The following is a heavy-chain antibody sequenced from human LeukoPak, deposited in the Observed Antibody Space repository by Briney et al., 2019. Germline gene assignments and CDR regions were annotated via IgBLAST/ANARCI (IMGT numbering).Heavy chain of an antibody. CDR3: ARDLGPRGIISPQGY. D-gene: IGHD5-24*01. J-gene: IGHJ4*02. Sequence: ASVKVSCKASGYTFTSYGISWVRQAPGQGLEWMGWISTYDGDTNYAQKVQGRVTLTTDTSTSTAYMELRSLGSDDTAVYYCARDLGPRGIISPQGYWGQGTLVTVSS. V-gene: IGHV1-18*01. CDR2: ISTYDGDT. CDR1: GYTFTSYG.